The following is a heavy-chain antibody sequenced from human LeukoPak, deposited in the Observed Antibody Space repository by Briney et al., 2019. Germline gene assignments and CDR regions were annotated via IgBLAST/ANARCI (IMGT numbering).Heavy chain of an antibody. CDR1: GFTFSSYW. Sequence: PGGSLRLSCAASGFTFSSYWMHWVRQAPGKGLVWVSRINSDGSSTTYADSVKGRFTISRDNAKNTLYLQMNSLGAEDTAVYYCARDYTIFGVVIIRNDAFDIWGQGTVVTVSS. D-gene: IGHD3-3*01. CDR3: ARDYTIFGVVIIRNDAFDI. CDR2: INSDGSST. J-gene: IGHJ3*02. V-gene: IGHV3-74*01.